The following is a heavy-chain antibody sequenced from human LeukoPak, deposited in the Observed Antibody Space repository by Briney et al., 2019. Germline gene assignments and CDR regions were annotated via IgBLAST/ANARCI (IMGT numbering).Heavy chain of an antibody. CDR1: GGTFSSYA. Sequence: SVKVSCKASGGTFSSYAISWVRQTPGQGLEWMGGIIPIFGTANYAQKFQGRVTITADESTSTAYMELSSLRSEDTAVYYCARVRGIVATMSYYFDYWGQGTLVTVSS. V-gene: IGHV1-69*13. D-gene: IGHD5-12*01. CDR2: IIPIFGTA. CDR3: ARVRGIVATMSYYFDY. J-gene: IGHJ4*02.